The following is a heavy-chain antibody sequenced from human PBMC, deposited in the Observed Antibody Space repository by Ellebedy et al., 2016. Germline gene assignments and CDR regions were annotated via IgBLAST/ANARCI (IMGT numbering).Heavy chain of an antibody. V-gene: IGHV1-46*01. CDR3: ARQYRGGLYDQ. CDR2: VYPTSGST. J-gene: IGHJ5*02. CDR1: GNILTSYF. Sequence: ASVKVSCXASGNILTSYFFHWVRQAPGQGLEWMGMVYPTSGSTTYAQKFQGRVTLTTDTSTGTVYMDLSSLSSEDTAVYYCARQYRGGLYDQWGQGTLVTVSS. D-gene: IGHD4-23*01.